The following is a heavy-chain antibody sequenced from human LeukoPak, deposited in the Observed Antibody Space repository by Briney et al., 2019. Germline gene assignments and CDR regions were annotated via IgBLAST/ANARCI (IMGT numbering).Heavy chain of an antibody. CDR1: GGSISSYY. D-gene: IGHD4-17*01. Sequence: SETLSLTCTVSGGSISSYYWTWIRQSAGKGLEWIGRIYSSGSTDYNPSLKSRVTMSLDTSKNQISLELTSVTAADTAVYYCARVHTTVTNWFDPWGQGALVTVSS. V-gene: IGHV4-4*07. CDR3: ARVHTTVTNWFDP. J-gene: IGHJ5*02. CDR2: IYSSGST.